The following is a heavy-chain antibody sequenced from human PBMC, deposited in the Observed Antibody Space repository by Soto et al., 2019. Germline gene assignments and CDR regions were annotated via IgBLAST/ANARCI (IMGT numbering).Heavy chain of an antibody. CDR3: AHTWGLPFDY. D-gene: IGHD3-16*01. Sequence: QITLKESGPTLVEPTQTLTLTCTYSGFSLRTTGVGVGWIRQPPGKALEWLRIIYWNDDKRYSPSLKNRFTLTSDNSKSQVILTMTNMDPVDTATYYCAHTWGLPFDYWGQGTLVIVSS. J-gene: IGHJ4*02. V-gene: IGHV2-5*01. CDR1: GFSLRTTGVG. CDR2: IYWNDDK.